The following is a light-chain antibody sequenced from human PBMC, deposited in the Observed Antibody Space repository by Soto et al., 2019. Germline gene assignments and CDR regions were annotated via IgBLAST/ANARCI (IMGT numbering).Light chain of an antibody. CDR1: SSNIGNNH. CDR3: GAWDTSLSLVV. Sequence: QSVLTQPPSVSAAPGQKVTISCSGSSSNIGNNHVSWYQQFPGTAPKLLIYDNNNRPSEIPDRFSGSKSGTSATLGITGLKTGDESDYYCGAWDTSLSLVVFGEGTKLTVL. J-gene: IGLJ2*01. V-gene: IGLV1-51*01. CDR2: DNN.